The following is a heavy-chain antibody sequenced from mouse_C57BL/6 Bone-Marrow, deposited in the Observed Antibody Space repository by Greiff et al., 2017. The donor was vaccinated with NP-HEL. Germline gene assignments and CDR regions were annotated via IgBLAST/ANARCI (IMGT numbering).Heavy chain of an antibody. V-gene: IGHV1-26*01. Sequence: EVKLQQSGPELVKPGASVKISCKASGYTFTDYYMNWVKQSHGKSLEWIGDINPNNGGTSYNQKFKGKATLTADKSSSTAYMELRSLTSEDSAVYFCARRDGNYGFLYYFDYWGQGTTLTVSS. CDR3: ARRDGNYGFLYYFDY. D-gene: IGHD2-1*01. CDR1: GYTFTDYY. CDR2: INPNNGGT. J-gene: IGHJ2*01.